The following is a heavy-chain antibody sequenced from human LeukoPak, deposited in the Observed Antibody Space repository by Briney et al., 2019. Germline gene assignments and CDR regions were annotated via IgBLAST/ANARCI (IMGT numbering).Heavy chain of an antibody. D-gene: IGHD3-10*01. CDR2: INHSGST. CDR3: ARGRLGSRITMVRGFDP. J-gene: IGHJ5*02. Sequence: SETLPLTCAVYGGSFSGYYWSGIRQPPGKGLEWIGEINHSGSTNYNPSLKSRVTISVDTSKNQFSLKLSSVTAADTAVYYCARGRLGSRITMVRGFDPWGQGTLVTVSS. CDR1: GGSFSGYY. V-gene: IGHV4-34*01.